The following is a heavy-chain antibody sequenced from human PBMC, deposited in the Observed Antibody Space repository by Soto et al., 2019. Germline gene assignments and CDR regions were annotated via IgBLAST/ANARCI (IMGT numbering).Heavy chain of an antibody. D-gene: IGHD6-6*01. J-gene: IGHJ6*02. CDR3: TTRRFSRGLAARDYYYYGMDV. CDR1: GFTFSNAW. V-gene: IGHV3-15*07. Sequence: GGSLRLSCAASGFTFSNAWMNWVRQAQGKGLEWVGRVKSKSDGGTTDYSVPVKGRFSISREDSKNTLYLQMNSLKTEDTAVYYCTTRRFSRGLAARDYYYYGMDVWGQGTTVTVSS. CDR2: VKSKSDGGTT.